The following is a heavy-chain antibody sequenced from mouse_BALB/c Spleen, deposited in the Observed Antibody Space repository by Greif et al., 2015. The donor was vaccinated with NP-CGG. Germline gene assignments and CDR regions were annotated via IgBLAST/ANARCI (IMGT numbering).Heavy chain of an antibody. V-gene: IGHV14-3*02. Sequence: EVMLVESGAELVKPGASVRLSCTASGFNIKDTYMHWVKQRPEQGLEWIGRIDPANGSTKYDPKFQGKATITADTSSNTAYLQLSSLTSEDTAVYYCARWDWYFDVWGAGTTVTVSS. CDR2: IDPANGST. CDR3: ARWDWYFDV. CDR1: GFNIKDTY. J-gene: IGHJ1*01.